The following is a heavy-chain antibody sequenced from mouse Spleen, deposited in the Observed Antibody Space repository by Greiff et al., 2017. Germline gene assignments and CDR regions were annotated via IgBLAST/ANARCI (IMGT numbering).Heavy chain of an antibody. Sequence: EVKLVESGGGLVKLGGSLKLSCAASGFTFSSYAMSWVRQTPEKRLEWVATISSGGGNTYYPDSVKGRFTISRDNAKNTLYLQMSSLKSEDTAMYYCARRGGNYKGDWYFDYWGQGTTLTVSS. CDR3: ARRGGNYKGDWYFDY. V-gene: IGHV5-9*04. CDR1: GFTFSSYA. D-gene: IGHD2-1*01. J-gene: IGHJ2*01. CDR2: ISSGGGNT.